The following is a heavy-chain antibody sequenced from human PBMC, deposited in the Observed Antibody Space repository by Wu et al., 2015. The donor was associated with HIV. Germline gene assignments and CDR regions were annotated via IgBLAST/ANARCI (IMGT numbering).Heavy chain of an antibody. CDR3: ARDRYYYGSGKDTFDI. V-gene: IGHV1-2*02. CDR1: GYTFTGYY. J-gene: IGHJ3*02. CDR2: INPSSGGT. D-gene: IGHD3-10*01. Sequence: QVQLVQSGAEVKKPGASVKVSCKASGYTFTGYYMHWVRQAPGQGLEWMGWINPSSGGTNYAQKFQGRVTMTRDTSISTVYMELSRLRSDDTAVYYCARDRYYYGSGKDTFDIWGQGTMVTVSS.